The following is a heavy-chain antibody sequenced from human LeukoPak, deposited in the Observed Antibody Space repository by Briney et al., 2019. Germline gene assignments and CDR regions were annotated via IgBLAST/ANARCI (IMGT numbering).Heavy chain of an antibody. Sequence: PGGSLRLSCTVSGFTFSGYTMHWVRQAPGKGLEWVSSISSSGLYIYFADSLKGRFTISRDNPKNSLYLQVNSLRAEDTAVYYCAREFEPDYLDYWGQGTLVTVSS. J-gene: IGHJ4*02. CDR2: ISSSGLYI. CDR1: GFTFSGYT. V-gene: IGHV3-21*01. CDR3: AREFEPDYLDY. D-gene: IGHD1-14*01.